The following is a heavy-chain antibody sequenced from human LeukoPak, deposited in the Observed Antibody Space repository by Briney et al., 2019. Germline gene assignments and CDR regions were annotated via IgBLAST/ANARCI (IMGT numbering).Heavy chain of an antibody. V-gene: IGHV4-31*03. J-gene: IGHJ6*02. D-gene: IGHD4-17*01. CDR1: GGSISSGGYY. Sequence: SQTLSLTCTVSGGSISSGGYYWSWIRQHPGTGLEWIGYIYYSGSTYYNPSLKSRVTITVDTSKNQFSLKLSSVTAADTAVYYCASTPFPTVTTPYGMDVWGQGTTVTVSS. CDR3: ASTPFPTVTTPYGMDV. CDR2: IYYSGST.